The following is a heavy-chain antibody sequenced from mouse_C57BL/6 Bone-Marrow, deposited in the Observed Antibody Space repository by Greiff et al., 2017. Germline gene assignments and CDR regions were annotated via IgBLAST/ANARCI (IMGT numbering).Heavy chain of an antibody. V-gene: IGHV1-47*01. D-gene: IGHD2-1*01. J-gene: IGHJ2*01. CDR1: GYTFTTYP. CDR2: FHPYNDDT. Sequence: QVQLKESGAELVKPGASVKMSCKASGYTFTTYPIEWMKQNHGQSLEWIGNFHPYNDDTKYNEKFKGKATFTAEKSSSTVYLELSRLTSDESAVYYCARGGNYGGYYFDYWGQGTTLTVSS. CDR3: ARGGNYGGYYFDY.